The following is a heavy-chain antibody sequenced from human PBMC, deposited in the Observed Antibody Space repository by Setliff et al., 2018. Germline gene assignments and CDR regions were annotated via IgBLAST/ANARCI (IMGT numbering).Heavy chain of an antibody. J-gene: IGHJ6*03. CDR1: GFTFSDYY. D-gene: IGHD2-21*01. V-gene: IGHV3-11*04. Sequence: GESLKISCAASGFTFSDYYMNWIRQAPGKGLEWVSYISRGGSTIYYADSVKGRFTISRDNAKSSLYLQMNSLRAEDTAVYYCARGVFPDVWGKGTTVT. CDR2: ISRGGSTI. CDR3: ARGVFPDV.